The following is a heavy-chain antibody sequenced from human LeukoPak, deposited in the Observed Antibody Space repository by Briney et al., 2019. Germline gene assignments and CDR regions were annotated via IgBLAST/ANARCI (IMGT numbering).Heavy chain of an antibody. V-gene: IGHV3-23*01. Sequence: PGGSLRLSCAASGFTFSSYAMSWVRQAPGKGLEWVSAISGSGGSTYYADSVKGRFTISRDNSKNTLYLQMNSLRAEDTAVYYCANDSDAFYSRIAAAGEMDVWGQGATVTVSS. CDR1: GFTFSSYA. J-gene: IGHJ6*02. CDR2: ISGSGGST. CDR3: ANDSDAFYSRIAAAGEMDV. D-gene: IGHD6-13*01.